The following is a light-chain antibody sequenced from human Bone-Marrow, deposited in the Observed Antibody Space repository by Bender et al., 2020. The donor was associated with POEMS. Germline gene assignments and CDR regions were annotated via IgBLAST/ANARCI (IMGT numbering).Light chain of an antibody. Sequence: SYEVTQPPQVSGPPGRTPAIPCPGVALAEKYVAWYQRKPGQSPVLVIYQVTKRPPGIPGRFSGSNSGNTATLTISGTQAMDEADYYCQAWDTYSVIFGGGTKLTVL. CDR3: QAWDTYSVI. CDR2: QVT. CDR1: ALAEKY. J-gene: IGLJ2*01. V-gene: IGLV3-1*01.